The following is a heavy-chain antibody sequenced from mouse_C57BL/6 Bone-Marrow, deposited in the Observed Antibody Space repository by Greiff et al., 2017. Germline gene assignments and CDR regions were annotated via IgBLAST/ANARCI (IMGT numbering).Heavy chain of an antibody. D-gene: IGHD4-1*01. CDR2: IDPSDSET. Sequence: VQLQQPGAELVRPGSSVKLSCKASGYTFTSYWMHWVKQRPIQGLEWIGNIDPSDSETHYNQKFKDKATLTVDKSSSTAYMQLSSLTSEDSVVYYCARGNWDVYFDYWGQGTTLTVSS. CDR1: GYTFTSYW. CDR3: ARGNWDVYFDY. V-gene: IGHV1-52*01. J-gene: IGHJ2*01.